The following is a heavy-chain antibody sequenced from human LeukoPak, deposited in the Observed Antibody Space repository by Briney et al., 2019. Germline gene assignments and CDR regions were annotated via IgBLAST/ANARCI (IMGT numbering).Heavy chain of an antibody. J-gene: IGHJ3*02. CDR1: EFTFSFYK. CDR3: AIWPRGVGNAFDS. CDR2: ISTSSSTI. D-gene: IGHD1-26*01. V-gene: IGHV3-48*01. Sequence: GGSLRLSCAASEFTFSFYKMNWVRQAPGKGLEWVSYISTSSSTIYYADSVKGRFTISRNNAKNSLYLQMNSLRADDTAVYYCAIWPRGVGNAFDSWGQGTMVAVSS.